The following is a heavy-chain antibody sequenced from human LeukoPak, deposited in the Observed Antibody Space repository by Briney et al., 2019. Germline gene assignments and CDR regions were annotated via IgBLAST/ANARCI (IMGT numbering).Heavy chain of an antibody. V-gene: IGHV4-34*01. CDR3: ARGAITIFGVVALNNWFDP. CDR1: GGSFSGYY. CDR2: INHSGST. D-gene: IGHD3-3*01. J-gene: IGHJ5*02. Sequence: SETLSLTCAVYGGSFSGYYWSWIRQPPGKGLKWIGEINHSGSTNYNPSLKSRVTISVDTSKNQFSLKLSSVTAADTAVYYCARGAITIFGVVALNNWFDPWGQGTLVTVSS.